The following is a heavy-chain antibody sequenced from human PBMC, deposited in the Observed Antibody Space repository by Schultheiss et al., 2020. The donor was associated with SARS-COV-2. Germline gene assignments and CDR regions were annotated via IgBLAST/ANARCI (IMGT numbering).Heavy chain of an antibody. CDR3: AREGLSGEIVY. CDR2: FYTSAST. CDR1: GGSFSGYY. J-gene: IGHJ4*02. D-gene: IGHD2/OR15-2a*01. V-gene: IGHV4-4*07. Sequence: SETLSLTCAVYGGSFSGYYWSWIRQPAGKGLEWIGRFYTSASTNYNPSLKSRVTMSVDTSKNQFSLKLSSVTAADTAVYYCAREGLSGEIVYWGQGTLVTVSS.